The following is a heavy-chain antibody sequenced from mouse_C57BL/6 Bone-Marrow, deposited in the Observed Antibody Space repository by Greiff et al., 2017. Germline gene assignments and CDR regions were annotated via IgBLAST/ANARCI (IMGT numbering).Heavy chain of an antibody. D-gene: IGHD1-1*01. CDR2: ISSCGSYT. CDR3: ARRGLLRCLCYWDY. Sequence: EVMLVESGGDLVKPGGSLKLSCAASGFTFSSYGMSWVRQTPDKRLEWVATISSCGSYTYYPDSVKGQYTISRDNAKNTLYLQMSSLKSEDTAMYYCARRGLLRCLCYWDYWGQGTTLTVSS. J-gene: IGHJ2*01. V-gene: IGHV5-6*02. CDR1: GFTFSSYG.